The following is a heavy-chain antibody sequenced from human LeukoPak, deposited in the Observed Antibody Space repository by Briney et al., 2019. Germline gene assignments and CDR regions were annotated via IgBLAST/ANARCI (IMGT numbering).Heavy chain of an antibody. CDR1: GGSVSSGPYY. Sequence: SETLSLTCTVSGGSVSSGPYYWSWIRQPPGKGLEWIGYIYHSGNTNYNPSLKSRVSISVDRPRNQFSLKLTSVTAADTAVYYCARDGGSYSDIAEYFQHWGQGTLVTISS. CDR3: ARDGGSYSDIAEYFQH. V-gene: IGHV4-61*01. D-gene: IGHD4-17*01. CDR2: IYHSGNT. J-gene: IGHJ1*01.